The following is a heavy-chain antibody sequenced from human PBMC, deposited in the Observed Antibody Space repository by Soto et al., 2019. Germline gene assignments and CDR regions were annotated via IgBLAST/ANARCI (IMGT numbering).Heavy chain of an antibody. D-gene: IGHD6-13*01. CDR3: ARDAQQLVNYYYYGMDV. J-gene: IGHJ6*02. Sequence: SETLSLTCTVSGCSISSGGYYWSWIRQHPGKGLEWIGYIYYSGSTYYNPSLKSRVTISVDTSKNQFSLKLSSVTAADTAVYYCARDAQQLVNYYYYGMDVWGQGTTVTVSS. V-gene: IGHV4-31*03. CDR2: IYYSGST. CDR1: GCSISSGGYY.